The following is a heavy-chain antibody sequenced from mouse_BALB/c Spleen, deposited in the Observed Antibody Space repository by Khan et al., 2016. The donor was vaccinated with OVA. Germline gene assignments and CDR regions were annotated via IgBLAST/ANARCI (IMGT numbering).Heavy chain of an antibody. J-gene: IGHJ4*01. CDR1: GYTFTSYY. CDR3: ARRGLNYYASSFDYYAMDY. V-gene: IGHV1S56*01. Sequence: QVRLQQSGPELVKPGASVRMSCKASGYTFTSYYIHWVKQRPGQGLEWIGWIYPGNVNTKYNEKFKGKATLTADKSSSTAYMQLSSLTSEDSAVFFCARRGLNYYASSFDYYAMDYWGQGTSVTVSS. D-gene: IGHD1-1*01. CDR2: IYPGNVNT.